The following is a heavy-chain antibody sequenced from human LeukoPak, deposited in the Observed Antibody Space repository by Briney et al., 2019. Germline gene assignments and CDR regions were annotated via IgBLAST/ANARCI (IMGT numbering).Heavy chain of an antibody. V-gene: IGHV4-34*01. J-gene: IGHJ4*02. Sequence: SETLSLTCAVYGGSFSGYYWSWIRQSPGKGLEWIGEINHSGSTYYNPSLKSRVTISVDTSKNQFSLKLSSVTAADTAVYYCARDYQGGYGDKTVDYWGQGTLVTVSS. CDR2: INHSGST. CDR3: ARDYQGGYGDKTVDY. D-gene: IGHD5-18*01. CDR1: GGSFSGYY.